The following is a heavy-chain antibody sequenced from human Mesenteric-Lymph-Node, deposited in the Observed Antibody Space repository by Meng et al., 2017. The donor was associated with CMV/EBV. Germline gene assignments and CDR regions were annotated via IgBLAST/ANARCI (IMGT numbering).Heavy chain of an antibody. Sequence: LSGAAYGFTFSNDWMRWVRQATGKGLEWVGRIKSITNGGTTDYAAHVKGRFTIAREDSENTLYLQMNSLKTEDTAVYYCTTDTPRSPWGQGTLVTVSS. CDR3: TTDTPRSP. V-gene: IGHV3-15*01. CDR1: GFTFSNDW. CDR2: IKSITNGGTT. J-gene: IGHJ5*02.